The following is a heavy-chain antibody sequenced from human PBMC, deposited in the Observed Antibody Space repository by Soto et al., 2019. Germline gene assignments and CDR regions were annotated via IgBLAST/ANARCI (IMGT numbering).Heavy chain of an antibody. D-gene: IGHD5-12*01. Sequence: GGSLRLSCAASGFTFSSYSMNWVRQAPGKGLEWVSALDAGGANTLYADSVKGRFIISRDNSKNTLYLQMNSLRAEDTALYYCARGPVATIPPRLDSWGQGTLVTVSS. CDR1: GFTFSSYS. CDR2: LDAGGANT. CDR3: ARGPVATIPPRLDS. J-gene: IGHJ4*02. V-gene: IGHV3-23*01.